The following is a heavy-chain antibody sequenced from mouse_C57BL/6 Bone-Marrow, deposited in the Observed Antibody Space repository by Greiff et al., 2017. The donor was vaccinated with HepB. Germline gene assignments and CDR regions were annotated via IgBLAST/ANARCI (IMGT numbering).Heavy chain of an antibody. CDR1: GYTFTSYW. CDR2: IYPGSGST. Sequence: QVQLQQSGAELVKPGASVKMSCKASGYTFTSYWITWVKQRPGQGLEWIGDIYPGSGSTNYNEKFKSKATLTVDTSSSTAYMQLSSLTSEDSAVYYCARRGSSGSAWFAYWGQGTLVTVSA. CDR3: ARRGSSGSAWFAY. J-gene: IGHJ3*01. V-gene: IGHV1-55*01. D-gene: IGHD3-2*02.